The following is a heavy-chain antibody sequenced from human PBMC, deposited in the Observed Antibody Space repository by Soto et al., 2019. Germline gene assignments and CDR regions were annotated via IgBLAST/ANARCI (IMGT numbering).Heavy chain of an antibody. CDR3: ARANPTGGSYYYYYYGMDV. CDR2: IWYDGSNK. D-gene: IGHD1-26*01. Sequence: GGSLRLSCAASGFTFSSYGMHWVRQAPGKGLEWVAVIWYDGSNKYYADSVKGRFTISRDNSKNTLYLQMNSLRAEDTAVYYCARANPTGGSYYYYYYGMDVWGQGTTVTVSS. J-gene: IGHJ6*02. CDR1: GFTFSSYG. V-gene: IGHV3-33*01.